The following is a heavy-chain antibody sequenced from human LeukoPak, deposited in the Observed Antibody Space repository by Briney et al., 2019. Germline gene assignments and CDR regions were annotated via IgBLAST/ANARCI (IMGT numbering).Heavy chain of an antibody. J-gene: IGHJ6*02. D-gene: IGHD2-2*01. V-gene: IGHV1-2*02. CDR2: INPNSGGT. Sequence: ASVKVSCKASGYTFTGYYMHWVRQAPGQGLEWMGWINPNSGGTNYAQKFQGRVTMTRDASISTAYMELSRLRSDDTAVYYCATPTCSSTSCPRRDYYYYGMDVWGQGTTVTVSS. CDR1: GYTFTGYY. CDR3: ATPTCSSTSCPRRDYYYYGMDV.